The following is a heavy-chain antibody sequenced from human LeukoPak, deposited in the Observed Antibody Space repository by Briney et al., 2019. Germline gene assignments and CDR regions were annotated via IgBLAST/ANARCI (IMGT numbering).Heavy chain of an antibody. CDR1: GFTFSTYW. CDR3: ARKYCSTTSCLFDN. Sequence: GGSLRLSCAASGFTFSTYWMHWVRQAPGKGLVWVSRINSDGSSTSYADSVKGRFTISRDNAKNSLYLQMNSLRAEDTAVYYCARKYCSTTSCLFDNWGQGTLVTVSS. V-gene: IGHV3-74*01. D-gene: IGHD2-2*01. J-gene: IGHJ4*02. CDR2: INSDGSST.